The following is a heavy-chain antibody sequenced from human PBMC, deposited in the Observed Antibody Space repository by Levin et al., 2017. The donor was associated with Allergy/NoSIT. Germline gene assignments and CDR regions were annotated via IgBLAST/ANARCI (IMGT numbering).Heavy chain of an antibody. J-gene: IGHJ3*02. CDR1: GGSISSGGYY. D-gene: IGHD5-12*01. CDR2: IYYSGST. CDR3: ARDRGHSGYDPRFGAFDI. V-gene: IGHV4-31*03. Sequence: SQTLSLTCTVSGGSISSGGYYWSWIRQHPGKGLEWIGYIYYSGSTYYNPSLKSRVTISVDTSKNQFSLKLSSVTAADTAVYYCARDRGHSGYDPRFGAFDIWGQGTMVTVSS.